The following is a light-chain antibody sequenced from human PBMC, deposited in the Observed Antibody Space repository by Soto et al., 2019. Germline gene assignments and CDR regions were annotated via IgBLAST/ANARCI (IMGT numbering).Light chain of an antibody. Sequence: LSVAPRDRAXLSCSASQSVSYNLAWFQQKAGQAARLAIYAGWRWGSGNRGRSGGTGSGTDFTLTIRRLEPGDFAVCLCRSYVTWCKAFGQGPKLDI. J-gene: IGKJ1*01. V-gene: IGKV3-20*01. CDR2: AGW. CDR3: RSYVTWCKA. CDR1: QSVSYN.